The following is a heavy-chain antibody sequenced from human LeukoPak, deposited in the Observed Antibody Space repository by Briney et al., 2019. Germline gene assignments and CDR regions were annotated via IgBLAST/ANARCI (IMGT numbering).Heavy chain of an antibody. CDR2: INHSGST. CDR1: GGSFSGYY. CDR3: AMTYYYGSGSYAFDI. J-gene: IGHJ3*02. D-gene: IGHD3-10*01. V-gene: IGHV4-34*01. Sequence: SETLSLTCAVYGGSFSGYYWSWIRQPPGKGLEWIGEINHSGSTNYNPSLKSRVTISVDTSKNQFSLKLSSVTAADTAVYYCAMTYYYGSGSYAFDIWGQGTMVTVSS.